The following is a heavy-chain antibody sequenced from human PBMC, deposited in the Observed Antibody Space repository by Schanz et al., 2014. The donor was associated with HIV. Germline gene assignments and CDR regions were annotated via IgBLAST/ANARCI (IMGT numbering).Heavy chain of an antibody. J-gene: IGHJ4*02. D-gene: IGHD1-26*01. CDR1: GFTFDDYA. Sequence: EVQLVESGGGLVQPGRSLRLSCAVSGFTFDDYAMHWVRQAPGKGLEWVSSISGSSTYIYYADLVKGRFTISRDNAKKSLYLQMNSLRAEDTAVYYCARDRISTVGAPHFDLWGQGTLVTVSS. CDR3: ARDRISTVGAPHFDL. CDR2: ISGSSTYI. V-gene: IGHV3-21*01.